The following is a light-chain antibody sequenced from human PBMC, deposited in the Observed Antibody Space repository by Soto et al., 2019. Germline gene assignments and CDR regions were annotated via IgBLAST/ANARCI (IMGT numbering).Light chain of an antibody. CDR3: QQRSNWPPSIT. V-gene: IGKV3-11*01. CDR1: QSVTTF. Sequence: EIVLTQSPATLSLSPGDRATLSCSAIQSVTTFLAWYQQKPGQAPRLLIYDASDRAPGIPARFSGSGSATDFTLTINNLEPEDFAVYYCQQRSNWPPSITFGQATRLEIK. J-gene: IGKJ5*01. CDR2: DAS.